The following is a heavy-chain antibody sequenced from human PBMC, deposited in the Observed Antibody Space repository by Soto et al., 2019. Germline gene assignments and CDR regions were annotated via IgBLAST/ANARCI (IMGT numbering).Heavy chain of an antibody. Sequence: QVQLVQSGAEVKKPGSSVKVSCKASGGTFSSYAISWVRQAPGQGLEWMGGIIPIFGTANYAQKFQGRVTITADESTSSAYMELSSLRSEDTAVYYCAREIYCSGGSCYSTFDYWGQGTLVTVSS. CDR2: IIPIFGTA. CDR1: GGTFSSYA. D-gene: IGHD2-15*01. CDR3: AREIYCSGGSCYSTFDY. J-gene: IGHJ4*02. V-gene: IGHV1-69*12.